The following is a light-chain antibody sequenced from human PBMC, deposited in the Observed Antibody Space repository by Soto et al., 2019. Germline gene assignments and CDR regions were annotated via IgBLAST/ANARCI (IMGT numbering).Light chain of an antibody. Sequence: IQMTQSPSSLSASVGDGVTLTCRASHTIATYLNWYQQKPGQVPEVLIYGASRLHVGVPSRFTGSGYGTEFTLTINDLQAGDFAIYYCQQFYYYPHCFGQGTKLEVK. V-gene: IGKV1-39*01. CDR3: QQFYYYPHC. CDR2: GAS. CDR1: HTIATY. J-gene: IGKJ2*03.